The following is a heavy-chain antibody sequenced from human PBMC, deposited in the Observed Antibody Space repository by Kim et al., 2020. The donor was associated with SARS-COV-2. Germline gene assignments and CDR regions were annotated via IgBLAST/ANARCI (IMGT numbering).Heavy chain of an antibody. CDR1: GYTFTSYD. CDR2: MNPNSGNT. CDR3: ARDIVVVPAATAGPHYYYGMDV. D-gene: IGHD2-2*01. V-gene: IGHV1-8*01. Sequence: ASVKVSCKASGYTFTSYDINWVRQATGQGLEWMGWMNPNSGNTGYAQKFQGRVTMTRNTSISTAYMELSSLRSEDTAVYYCARDIVVVPAATAGPHYYYGMDVWGQGTTVTVSS. J-gene: IGHJ6*02.